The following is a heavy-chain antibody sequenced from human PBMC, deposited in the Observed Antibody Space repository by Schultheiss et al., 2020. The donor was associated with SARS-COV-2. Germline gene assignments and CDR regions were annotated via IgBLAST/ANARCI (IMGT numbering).Heavy chain of an antibody. D-gene: IGHD3-22*01. V-gene: IGHV5-51*01. CDR3: ARLVPSRSSGYYYFDY. CDR1: GYSFTSYW. Sequence: GESLKISCKGSGYSFTSYWIGWVRQIPGKGLEWMGIIYPGDSDTRYSPSFQGQVTISADKSISTAYLQWSSLKASDTAMYYCARLVPSRSSGYYYFDYWGQGTLVTVSS. J-gene: IGHJ4*02. CDR2: IYPGDSDT.